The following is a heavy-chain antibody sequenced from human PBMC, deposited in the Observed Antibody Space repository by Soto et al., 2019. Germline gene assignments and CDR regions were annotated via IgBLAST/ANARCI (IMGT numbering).Heavy chain of an antibody. CDR1: GGSFSGYY. D-gene: IGHD3-10*01. J-gene: IGHJ4*02. V-gene: IGHV4-34*01. Sequence: SETLSLTCAVYGGSFSGYYWSWLRQRAGRGLEWIGQIGHSRSTIYNPCVEARVPMSGEPANNQFSLKLYSLTAAETAVYHCARHGGYYFDYWGQGAPVTSPQ. CDR3: ARHGGYYFDY. CDR2: IGHSRST.